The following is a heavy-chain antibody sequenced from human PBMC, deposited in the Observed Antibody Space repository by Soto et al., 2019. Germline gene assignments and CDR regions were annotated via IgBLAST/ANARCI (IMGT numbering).Heavy chain of an antibody. CDR2: ISYDGSYK. Sequence: QVQLVESGGGVVQPGRSLRLSCAASGFTFSSYAMHRVRQAPDKGLEWVAVISYDGSYKNFADSVKGRFTISRDNSKNTLYLQMNSLRAEDTAVYYCVRAHSSGWYSFDDWGQGTLVTVSS. J-gene: IGHJ4*02. CDR1: GFTFSSYA. CDR3: VRAHSSGWYSFDD. D-gene: IGHD6-19*01. V-gene: IGHV3-30-3*01.